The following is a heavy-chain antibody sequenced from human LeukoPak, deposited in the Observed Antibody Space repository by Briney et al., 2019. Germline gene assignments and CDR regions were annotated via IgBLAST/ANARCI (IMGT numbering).Heavy chain of an antibody. CDR2: INHSGGT. V-gene: IGHV4-34*01. CDR1: GGSFSGFY. J-gene: IGHJ4*02. Sequence: SETLSLTCAVYGGSFSGFYWSWIRQPPGKGLEWIGEINHSGGTNYNPSLKSRVTISVDTSKNQFSLKLVSVTAADTAVYYCARESDVDTAMGYFDYWGQGTLVTVSS. CDR3: ARESDVDTAMGYFDY. D-gene: IGHD5-18*01.